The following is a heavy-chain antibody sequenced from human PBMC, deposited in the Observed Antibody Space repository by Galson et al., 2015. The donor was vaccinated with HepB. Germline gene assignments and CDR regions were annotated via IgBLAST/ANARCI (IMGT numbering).Heavy chain of an antibody. CDR3: ARDLGRGYSYGDFDY. J-gene: IGHJ4*02. V-gene: IGHV3-21*01. CDR2: ISSSSSYI. CDR1: GFTFSSYS. D-gene: IGHD5-18*01. Sequence: SLRLSCAASGFTFSSYSMNWVRQAPGKGLEWVSSISSSSSYIYYADSVKGRFTISRDNAKNSLYLQMNSLRAEDTAVYYCARDLGRGYSYGDFDYWGQGTLVTVSS.